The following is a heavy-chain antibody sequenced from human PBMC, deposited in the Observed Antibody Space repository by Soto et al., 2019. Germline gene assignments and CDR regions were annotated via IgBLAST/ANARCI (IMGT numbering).Heavy chain of an antibody. J-gene: IGHJ4*02. CDR2: IYYTGNT. CDR3: ASGHDAYKVRY. V-gene: IGHV4-31*03. D-gene: IGHD1-1*01. Sequence: QVQLQESGPGLVKPSQTLSLTCTVSGGSISSGGTGSYWTWIRQLPGKGLEWIGYIYYTGNTYYNPSLNSRPTISIDTSENHFSLKLTSVTAADTAVYFCASGHDAYKVRYWGQGTLVTVSS. CDR1: GGSISSGGTGSY.